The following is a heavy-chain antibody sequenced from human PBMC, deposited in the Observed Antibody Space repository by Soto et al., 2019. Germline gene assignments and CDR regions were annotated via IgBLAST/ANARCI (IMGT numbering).Heavy chain of an antibody. CDR1: GAIFSGYA. J-gene: IGHJ5*01. D-gene: IGHD4-17*01. V-gene: IGHV1-69*13. CDR3: ARARYGDFVTWFDS. Sequence: SVNVSCKASGAIFSGYAVGWVRQVPGQGLEWMGGIIPIFATPKYGHEFQDRVTITADESTSTAYMELSSLRSDDTALYYCARARYGDFVTWFDSWGQGTPVTVSS. CDR2: IIPIFATP.